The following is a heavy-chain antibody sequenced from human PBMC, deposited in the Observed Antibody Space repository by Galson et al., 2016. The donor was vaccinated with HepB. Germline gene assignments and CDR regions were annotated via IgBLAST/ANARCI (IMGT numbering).Heavy chain of an antibody. CDR1: GYTFTTYA. D-gene: IGHD2-15*01. V-gene: IGHV1-3*01. CDR2: INAGNGNT. Sequence: SVKVSCKASGYTFTTYAIHWMRQAPGQRPEWMGWINAGNGNTMYSEKFRDRITITRDTSATTAYLELSSLRSEDTAVYYCALCSSTVAASRGPFDFWGQGALVTVSS. J-gene: IGHJ4*02. CDR3: ALCSSTVAASRGPFDF.